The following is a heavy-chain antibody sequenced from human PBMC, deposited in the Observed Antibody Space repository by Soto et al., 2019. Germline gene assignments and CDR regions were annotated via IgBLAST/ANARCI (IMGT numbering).Heavy chain of an antibody. Sequence: PSETLSLTCAVSGGSINNGGYSWSWLRQPPGKGLEWIGYISHGGNTYYNPSLRSRVIMSIDKSKNHFSLGLKSVTAADTATYYCARTSYDILTGRLDAFDIWGQGTKVTVPS. D-gene: IGHD3-9*01. CDR3: ARTSYDILTGRLDAFDI. V-gene: IGHV4-30-2*01. J-gene: IGHJ3*02. CDR2: ISHGGNT. CDR1: GGSINNGGYS.